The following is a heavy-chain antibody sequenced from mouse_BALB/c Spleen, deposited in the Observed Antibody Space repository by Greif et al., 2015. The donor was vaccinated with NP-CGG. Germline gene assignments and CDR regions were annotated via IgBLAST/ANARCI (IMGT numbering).Heavy chain of an antibody. D-gene: IGHD1-1*01. J-gene: IGHJ4*01. V-gene: IGHV5-17*02. CDR1: GFTFSSFG. Sequence: EVMLVESGGGLVQPGGSRKLSCAASGFTFSSFGVHWVRQAPEKGLEWVAYISSGSSTIYYADTVKGRFTISIDNPRNTLFLQMTSLRSEDTAMYYCARTTVVAYYAMDYWGQGTSVTVSS. CDR3: ARTTVVAYYAMDY. CDR2: ISSGSSTI.